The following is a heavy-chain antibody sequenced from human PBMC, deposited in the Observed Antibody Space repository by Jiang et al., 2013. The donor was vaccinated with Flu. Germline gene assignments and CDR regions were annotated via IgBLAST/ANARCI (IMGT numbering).Heavy chain of an antibody. CDR1: GGSISSSSYF. CDR2: IYYSGST. D-gene: IGHD6-6*01. CDR3: ARHLGGGGQLVPIDY. Sequence: GPGLVKPSETLSLTCTVSGGSISSSSYFWGWIRQPPGKGLEWIGSIYYSGSTYYNPSLKSRVTISVDKSKNQFSLKLSSVTAADTAVYYCARHLGGGGQLVPIDYWGQGTLVTV. J-gene: IGHJ4*02. V-gene: IGHV4-39*01.